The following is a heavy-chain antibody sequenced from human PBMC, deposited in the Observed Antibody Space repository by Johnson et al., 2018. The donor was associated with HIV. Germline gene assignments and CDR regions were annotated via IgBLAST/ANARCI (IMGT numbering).Heavy chain of an antibody. CDR3: ASEGWAAAQKGWVAFDI. V-gene: IGHV3-30-3*01. CDR1: GFTFSSYA. J-gene: IGHJ3*02. Sequence: QVQLVESGGGVVQPGRSLRLSCAASGFTFSSYAMHWVRQAPGKGLEWVAVISYDGSNKYYADSVKGRFTISRDNSKNTLYLQMNSLRAEDTAVYYCASEGWAAAQKGWVAFDIWGQGTMVTVSS. D-gene: IGHD6-13*01. CDR2: ISYDGSNK.